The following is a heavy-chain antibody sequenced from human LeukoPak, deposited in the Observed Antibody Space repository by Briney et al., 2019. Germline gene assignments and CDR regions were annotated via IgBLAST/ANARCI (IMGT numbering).Heavy chain of an antibody. CDR2: ISTSGRT. CDR1: GGSINSGRYY. Sequence: PSETLSLTCTVSGGSINSGRYYWSWIRQPAGRGLEWIGHISTSGRTSYTPSLKSRVTISVDTSKNQFSLKMSSVSAADTAVYYCARGLHGYTYGYAPWELFYYMDVWGKGTTVTISS. D-gene: IGHD5-18*01. V-gene: IGHV4-61*09. CDR3: ARGLHGYTYGYAPWELFYYMDV. J-gene: IGHJ6*03.